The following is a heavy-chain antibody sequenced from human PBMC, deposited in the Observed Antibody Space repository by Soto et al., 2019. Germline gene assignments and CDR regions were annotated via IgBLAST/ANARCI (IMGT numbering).Heavy chain of an antibody. V-gene: IGHV3-23*01. CDR2: ISGSGGST. Sequence: GGSLRLSCAASGFTFSSYAMSWVRQAPGKGLEWVSSISGSGGSTFYADSAKGRFTISSDNSKSTLYLQMNSLRVEDTAVYYCAKESHSSWFPLDYWGQGTLVT. D-gene: IGHD6-13*01. CDR3: AKESHSSWFPLDY. CDR1: GFTFSSYA. J-gene: IGHJ4*02.